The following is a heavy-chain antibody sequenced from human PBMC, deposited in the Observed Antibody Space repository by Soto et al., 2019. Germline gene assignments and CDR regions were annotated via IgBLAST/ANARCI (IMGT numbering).Heavy chain of an antibody. V-gene: IGHV3-15*01. J-gene: IGHJ4*02. CDR1: GFTFSNAW. CDR3: TTVPGIWFGELLGY. CDR2: IKSKTDGGTT. Sequence: GGSLRLSCAASGFTFSNAWMSWVRQAPGKGLEWVGRIKSKTDGGTTDYAAPVKGRFTISRDDSKNTLYLQMNSLKTEDTAVYYCTTVPGIWFGELLGYGGQGTLVTVSS. D-gene: IGHD3-10*01.